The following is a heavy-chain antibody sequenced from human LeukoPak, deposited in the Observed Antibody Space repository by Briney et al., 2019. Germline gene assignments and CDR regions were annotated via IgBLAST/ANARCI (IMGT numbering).Heavy chain of an antibody. V-gene: IGHV3-21*01. J-gene: IGHJ4*02. D-gene: IGHD3-3*01. CDR1: GFTFSSYS. CDR2: ISSSSSYI. CDR3: ARDANRFLEWLSYFDY. Sequence: GGSLRLSCAASGFTFSSYSMNWVRQAPGKGLEWVSSISSSSSYIYYADSVKGRFTISRDNAKNSLYLQMNSLRAEDTAVYYCARDANRFLEWLSYFDYWGQGTLVTVSS.